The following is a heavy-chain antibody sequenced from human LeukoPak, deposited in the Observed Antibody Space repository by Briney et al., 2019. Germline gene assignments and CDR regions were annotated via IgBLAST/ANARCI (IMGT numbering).Heavy chain of an antibody. CDR2: INPNSGGT. D-gene: IGHD2-2*01. J-gene: IGHJ5*02. CDR1: GYTFTGYY. V-gene: IGHV1-2*02. CDR3: AREGGIVVVPAANPDGNWFDP. Sequence: ASVKVSCKASGYTFTGYYMHWVRQAPGQGLEWMGWINPNSGGTNYAQKFQGRVTMTRDTSISTAYMELSRLRSDDTAVYYCAREGGIVVVPAANPDGNWFDPWGQGTLVTVSS.